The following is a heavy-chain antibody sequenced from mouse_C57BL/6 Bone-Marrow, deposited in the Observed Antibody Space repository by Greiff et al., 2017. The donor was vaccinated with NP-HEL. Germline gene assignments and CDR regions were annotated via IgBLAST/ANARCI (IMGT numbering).Heavy chain of an antibody. Sequence: LVKPGDSVKLSCKASGYSFTGYFMNWVMQSHGKSLEWIGRINPYNGDTFYNQKFKGKATLTVDKSSSTAHMELRSLTSADSAVYYCARSDYGSRYWGQGTTLAVSS. CDR2: INPYNGDT. CDR3: ARSDYGSRY. CDR1: GYSFTGYF. V-gene: IGHV1-20*01. D-gene: IGHD1-1*01. J-gene: IGHJ2*01.